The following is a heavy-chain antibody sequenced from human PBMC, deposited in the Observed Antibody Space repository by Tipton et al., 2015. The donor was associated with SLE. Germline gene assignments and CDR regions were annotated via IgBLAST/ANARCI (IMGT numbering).Heavy chain of an antibody. CDR2: IFYSGGT. V-gene: IGHV4-59*01. Sequence: TLSLTCTVSGGSISDYYWTWIRQPPGKGLEWIGYIFYSGGTNYNPSLKSRVTISGDTSKNQSSLRLSSVTAADTAVYYCAGGELRYGDYDFYYWGQGSLVTVSS. CDR1: GGSISDYY. J-gene: IGHJ4*02. CDR3: AGGELRYGDYDFYY. D-gene: IGHD4-17*01.